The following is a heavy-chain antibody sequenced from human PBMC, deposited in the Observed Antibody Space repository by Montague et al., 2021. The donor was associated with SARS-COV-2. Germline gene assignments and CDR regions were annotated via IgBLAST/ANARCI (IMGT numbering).Heavy chain of an antibody. CDR2: IYYSGTT. V-gene: IGHV4-59*11. J-gene: IGHJ3*02. D-gene: IGHD6-19*01. Sequence: SETLSLTCSVSGASISSHYWSWIRQSPGKGLEWIGYIYYSGTTIYNPSLESRVTISVDTSSNVFSLKLRSVTAADTAIYYCARYEAVADAFDIWGQGTVVTVP. CDR3: ARYEAVADAFDI. CDR1: GASISSHY.